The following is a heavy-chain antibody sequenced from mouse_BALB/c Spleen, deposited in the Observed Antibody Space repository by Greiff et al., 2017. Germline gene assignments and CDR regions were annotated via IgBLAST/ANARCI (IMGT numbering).Heavy chain of an antibody. Sequence: VQLQQSGAELVKPGASVKLSCTASGFNIKDTYMHWVKQRPEQGLEWIGRIDPANGNTKYDPKFQGKATITADTSSNTAYLQLSSLTSEDTAVYYCARVYYGNYWGAMDYWGQGTSVTVSS. CDR1: GFNIKDTY. D-gene: IGHD2-1*01. CDR3: ARVYYGNYWGAMDY. J-gene: IGHJ4*01. CDR2: IDPANGNT. V-gene: IGHV14-3*02.